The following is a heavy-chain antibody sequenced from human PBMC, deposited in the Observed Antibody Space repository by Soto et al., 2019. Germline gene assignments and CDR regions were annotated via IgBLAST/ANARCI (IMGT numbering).Heavy chain of an antibody. CDR2: ISASGGSK. D-gene: IGHD2-2*01. CDR1: GIGFSSYA. J-gene: IGHJ5*01. V-gene: IGHV3-23*01. Sequence: PWGWLRPSGVASGIGFSSYARSWVLQATGKGLEWGSAISASGGSKYNADSVKGRFTIARDNSKNTLYLQMNSMRAEDTAVYYCAINPPCSSTSCYESDSWGKGTLFTFSS. CDR3: AINPPCSSTSCYESDS.